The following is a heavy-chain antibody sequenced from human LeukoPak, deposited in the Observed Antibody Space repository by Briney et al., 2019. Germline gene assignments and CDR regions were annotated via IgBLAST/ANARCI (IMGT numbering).Heavy chain of an antibody. CDR2: IKQDGGEK. CDR3: ARDQNHYGGLGFDC. J-gene: IGHJ4*02. D-gene: IGHD4-23*01. V-gene: IGHV3-7*01. CDR1: RFTFSSYW. Sequence: GGSLRLSCAASRFTFSSYWMSWVRQAPGKGLEWVAKIKQDGGEKNYVDSVKGRFTVSRDNAKNSLYLQMNSLRAEDTAVYYCARDQNHYGGLGFDCWGQGTLVTVSS.